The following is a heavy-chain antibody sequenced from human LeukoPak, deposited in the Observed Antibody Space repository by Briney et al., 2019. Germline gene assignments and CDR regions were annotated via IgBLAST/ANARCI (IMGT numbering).Heavy chain of an antibody. CDR3: ASLTYYYYMDV. Sequence: ASVKVSYKASSYTFTSYGISWVRQAPGQGLEWMGWISAYNGNTNYAQKLQGRVTMTTDTSTSTACMELRSPRSDDTAVYYCASLTYYYYMDVWGKGTTVTVSS. CDR2: ISAYNGNT. V-gene: IGHV1-18*01. CDR1: SYTFTSYG. J-gene: IGHJ6*03.